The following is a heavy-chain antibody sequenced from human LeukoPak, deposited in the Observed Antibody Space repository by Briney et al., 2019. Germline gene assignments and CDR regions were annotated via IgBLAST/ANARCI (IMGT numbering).Heavy chain of an antibody. V-gene: IGHV4-34*01. CDR3: ARPHRDYYYYGMDV. CDR2: INHSGST. Sequence: SSETLSLTCAVYGGSFSGYYWSWIRQPPGKGLEWIGEINHSGSTNYNPSLKSRVTISVDTSKNQFSLKLSSVTAADTAVYYCARPHRDYYYYGMDVWGQGTTVTVSS. J-gene: IGHJ6*02. CDR1: GGSFSGYY.